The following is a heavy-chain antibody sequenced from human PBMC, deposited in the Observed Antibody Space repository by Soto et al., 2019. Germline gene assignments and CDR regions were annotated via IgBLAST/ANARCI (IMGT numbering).Heavy chain of an antibody. CDR1: GYTFTGYY. V-gene: IGHV1-2*04. CDR3: ARGGNYYDSSGYYGLDY. CDR2: INPNSGGT. J-gene: IGHJ4*02. Sequence: SVKVSCKASGYTFTGYYIHWVRQAPGQGLGWMGWINPNSGGTNYAQKFQGWVTMTRDTSISTAYMELSRLRSDDTAVYYCARGGNYYDSSGYYGLDYWGQGTLVTVSS. D-gene: IGHD3-22*01.